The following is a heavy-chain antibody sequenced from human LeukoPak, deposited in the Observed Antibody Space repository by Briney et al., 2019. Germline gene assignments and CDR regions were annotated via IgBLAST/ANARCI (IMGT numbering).Heavy chain of an antibody. V-gene: IGHV4-38-2*02. CDR1: AYSISGGYY. Sequence: SETLSLTCTVSAYSISGGYYWGWIRQPPGKGLEWIGTIYLSGSTYYNPSLKSRVTISVDTSKNQFSLRLSSVTAADTAVYYCASRYDYYFDYWGQGTLVTVSS. CDR2: IYLSGST. CDR3: ASRYDYYFDY. D-gene: IGHD5-12*01. J-gene: IGHJ4*02.